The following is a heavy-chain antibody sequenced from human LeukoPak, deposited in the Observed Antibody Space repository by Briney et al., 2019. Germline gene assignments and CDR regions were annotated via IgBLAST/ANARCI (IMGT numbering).Heavy chain of an antibody. CDR2: MNPNSGNT. D-gene: IGHD3-10*01. CDR1: GYTFTSYD. CDR3: ARTGRGFRRLRYAFDI. V-gene: IGHV1-8*03. J-gene: IGHJ3*02. Sequence: GASVKVSCKASGYTFTSYDINWVRQATGQGLEWMGWMNPNSGNTGYAQMFQGRVTITRNTSISTAYMELSSLRSEDTAVYYCARTGRGFRRLRYAFDIWGQGTMVTVSS.